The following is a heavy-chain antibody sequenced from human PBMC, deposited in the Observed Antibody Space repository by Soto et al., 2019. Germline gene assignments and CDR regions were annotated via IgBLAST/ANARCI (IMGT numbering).Heavy chain of an antibody. V-gene: IGHV1-69*05. CDR3: ARERNYYDSSGYRNPPDY. D-gene: IGHD3-22*01. CDR2: IMAIFRTP. Sequence: ASVKVSCKASGGTFSNSAVSWVRQAPGQGLEWMGGIMAIFRTPDYAQKFQGRVTMTTDTSTSTAYMELRSLRSDDTAVYYCARERNYYDSSGYRNPPDYWGQGTLVTVSS. J-gene: IGHJ4*02. CDR1: GGTFSNSA.